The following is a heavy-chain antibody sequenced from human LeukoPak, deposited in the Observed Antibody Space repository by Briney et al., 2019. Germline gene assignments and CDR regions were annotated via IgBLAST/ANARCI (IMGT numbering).Heavy chain of an antibody. CDR3: ARVGEPKLNYYFDY. J-gene: IGHJ4*02. Sequence: SETLSLTCAVYGGSFSGYYWSWIRQPPGKGLEWIGEINHSGSTNYNPSLKSRVTISVDTSKNQFPLKLSSVTAADTAVYYCARVGEPKLNYYFDYWGQGTLVTVSS. V-gene: IGHV4-34*01. CDR1: GGSFSGYY. CDR2: INHSGST. D-gene: IGHD1-26*01.